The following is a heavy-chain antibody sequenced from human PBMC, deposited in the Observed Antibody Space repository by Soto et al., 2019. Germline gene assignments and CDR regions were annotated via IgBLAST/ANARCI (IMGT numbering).Heavy chain of an antibody. CDR3: ARVIGFGESTPYYYGMDV. Sequence: ASVKVSCKASGYTFTSYPTHWVRQAPGQRLEWMGWIDAGNGNTKYSQKFRGRVTFTTDTSASTAYMDLSSLRSEDTAVYYCARVIGFGESTPYYYGMDVWGQGTTVTVSS. CDR2: IDAGNGNT. CDR1: GYTFTSYP. J-gene: IGHJ6*02. D-gene: IGHD3-10*01. V-gene: IGHV1-3*01.